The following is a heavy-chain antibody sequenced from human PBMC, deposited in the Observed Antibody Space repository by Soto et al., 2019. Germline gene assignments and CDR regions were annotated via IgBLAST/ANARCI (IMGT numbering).Heavy chain of an antibody. V-gene: IGHV4-38-2*02. J-gene: IGHJ4*02. CDR1: GYSISSGYY. D-gene: IGHD3-22*01. CDR3: ARDLSSGYYFDY. Sequence: SETLSLTCTVSGYSISSGYYWGWIRQPPGKGLEWIGSIYHSGSTYYNPSLKSRVTISVDTSKNQFSLKLSSVTAADTAVYYCARDLSSGYYFDYWGQGTLVTVSS. CDR2: IYHSGST.